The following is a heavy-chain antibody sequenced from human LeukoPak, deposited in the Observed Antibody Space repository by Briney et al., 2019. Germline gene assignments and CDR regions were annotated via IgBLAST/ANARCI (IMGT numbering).Heavy chain of an antibody. CDR3: ARGGVAARLPYFDY. Sequence: GGSLRLSCAASGFTFSSYGMHWVRQAPGKGPEWVAVIWYDGSNKYYADSVKGRFTISRDNSKNTLYLQMGSLRAEDMAVYYCARGGVAARLPYFDYWGQGTLVTVSS. CDR1: GFTFSSYG. D-gene: IGHD6-6*01. V-gene: IGHV3-30*02. CDR2: IWYDGSNK. J-gene: IGHJ4*02.